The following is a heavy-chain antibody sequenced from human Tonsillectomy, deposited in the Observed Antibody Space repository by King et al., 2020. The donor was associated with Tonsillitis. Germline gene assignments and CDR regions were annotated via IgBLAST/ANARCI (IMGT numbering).Heavy chain of an antibody. J-gene: IGHJ6*02. D-gene: IGHD2-2*02. Sequence: VQLVESGAEVKKPGASVKVSCKASGYTFTSYDINWVRQATGQGLEGMGWMNPNSGNTGYAQKFQGRVTMTRNTSISTAYMELSSLRSEDTAVYYCARTKDLGYCSSTSCYNYYYYGMDVRGQGTTVTVSS. CDR1: GYTFTSYD. CDR2: MNPNSGNT. CDR3: ARTKDLGYCSSTSCYNYYYYGMDV. V-gene: IGHV1-8*01.